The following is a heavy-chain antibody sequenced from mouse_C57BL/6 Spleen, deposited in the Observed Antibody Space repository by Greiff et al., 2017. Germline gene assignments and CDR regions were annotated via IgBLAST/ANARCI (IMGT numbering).Heavy chain of an antibody. D-gene: IGHD2-3*01. CDR1: GYTFTSYV. Sequence: EVQLQESGPELVKPGASVKMSCKASGYTFTSYVMHWVKQKPGQGLEWIGYIYPYNDGTKYNEKFKGKATLTSDKSSSTAYMELSSLTSEDSAVYYCARREFYDGYSFAYWGQGTLVTVSA. CDR2: IYPYNDGT. J-gene: IGHJ3*01. V-gene: IGHV1-14*01. CDR3: ARREFYDGYSFAY.